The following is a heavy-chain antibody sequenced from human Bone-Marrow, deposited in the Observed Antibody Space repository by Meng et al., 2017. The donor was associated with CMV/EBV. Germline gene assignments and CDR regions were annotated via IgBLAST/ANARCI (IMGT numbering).Heavy chain of an antibody. CDR3: ARESIATRGPRLRGMDV. V-gene: IGHV3-30*13. CDR1: GFTVSSNY. J-gene: IGHJ6*02. Sequence: GESLKISCAASGFTVSSNYMSWVRQAPGKGLEWAAVISYDGSNKYCADSVKGRFTISRDNSKNRLYLQMNSLRAEDTAVYYCARESIATRGPRLRGMDVWGQGTTVTVSS. CDR2: ISYDGSNK. D-gene: IGHD6-6*01.